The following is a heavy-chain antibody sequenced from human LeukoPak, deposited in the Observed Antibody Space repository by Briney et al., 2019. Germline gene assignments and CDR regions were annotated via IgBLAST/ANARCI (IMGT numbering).Heavy chain of an antibody. CDR1: GFTFSSYS. V-gene: IGHV3-21*01. Sequence: PGGSLRLSCAASGFTFSSYSMNWVRQAPGKGLEWVSSISSSSSYIYYADSVKGRFTISRENAKNSLYLQMNSLRAEDTAVYYCARARRITMISGFDPWGQGTLVTVSS. CDR3: ARARRITMISGFDP. J-gene: IGHJ5*02. D-gene: IGHD3-22*01. CDR2: ISSSSSYI.